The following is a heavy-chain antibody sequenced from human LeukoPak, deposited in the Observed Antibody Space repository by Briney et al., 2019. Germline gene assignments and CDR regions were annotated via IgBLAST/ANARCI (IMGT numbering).Heavy chain of an antibody. J-gene: IGHJ4*02. CDR3: ARGALLWFGAKMEYYFDY. V-gene: IGHV4-4*02. D-gene: IGHD3-10*01. CDR1: GGSISSSNR. Sequence: SGTLSLTCAVSGGSISSSNRWSWVRQPPGKGLEWIGEIYHSGSTNYNPSLKSRVTISVDMSKNQFSLSLRSVTAADTAVYYCARGALLWFGAKMEYYFDYWGQGTPLTVSS. CDR2: IYHSGST.